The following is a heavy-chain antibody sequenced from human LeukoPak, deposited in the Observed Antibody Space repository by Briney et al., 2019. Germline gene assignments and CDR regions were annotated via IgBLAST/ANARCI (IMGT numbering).Heavy chain of an antibody. D-gene: IGHD3-9*01. V-gene: IGHV4-59*08. CDR1: GGSISGYY. CDR2: IYYRGST. Sequence: SETLSLTCTVSGGSISGYYWSWIRQPPGKGLEWIGCIYYRGSTRYNPSLKSRVTIAVDTSKNQFSVKLSSVTAADTAVYYCARHLKYYDTAPEFQHWGQGTLVTV. CDR3: ARHLKYYDTAPEFQH. J-gene: IGHJ1*01.